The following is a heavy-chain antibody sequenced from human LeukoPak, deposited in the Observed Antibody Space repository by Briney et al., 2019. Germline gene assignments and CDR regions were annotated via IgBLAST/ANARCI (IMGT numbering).Heavy chain of an antibody. J-gene: IGHJ4*02. V-gene: IGHV3-21*01. CDR2: ISSSSSYK. D-gene: IGHD5-12*01. CDR3: ARAEYSGYDLAYFDY. Sequence: GGSLRLSCAASGFIFSSYSMNWVRQAPGKGLEWVSSISSSSSYKYYADSVKGRFTISRDNAKNSLYLQMNSLRAEDTAVYYCARAEYSGYDLAYFDYWGQGTLVTVSS. CDR1: GFIFSSYS.